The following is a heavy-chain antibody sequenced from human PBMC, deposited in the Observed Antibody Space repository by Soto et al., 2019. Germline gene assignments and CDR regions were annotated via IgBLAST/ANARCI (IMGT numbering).Heavy chain of an antibody. D-gene: IGHD3-22*01. CDR3: ASCYDSSRHYYYYGMDV. CDR1: GYSFTSYW. Sequence: PGESLKISCKGSGYSFTSYWISWVRQMPGKGLEWMGRIDPSDSYTNYSPSFQGHVTISADESISTAYLQWSSLKASDTAMYYCASCYDSSRHYYYYGMDVWGQGTTVTVSS. J-gene: IGHJ6*02. CDR2: IDPSDSYT. V-gene: IGHV5-10-1*01.